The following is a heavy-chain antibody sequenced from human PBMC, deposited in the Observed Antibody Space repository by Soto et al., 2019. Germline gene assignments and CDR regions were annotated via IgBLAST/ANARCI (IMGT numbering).Heavy chain of an antibody. Sequence: SETLSLTCSLCGISISSSSYYWGWTREPPGKGLEWIGSIYYSGSTYYNPSLKSRVTISVDTSKNQFSLKLSSVTAADTAVYYCARLFREVRGVIYYYYGMDVWGQGTTVT. V-gene: IGHV4-39*01. CDR3: ARLFREVRGVIYYYYGMDV. CDR2: IYYSGST. D-gene: IGHD3-10*01. J-gene: IGHJ6*02. CDR1: GISISSSSYY.